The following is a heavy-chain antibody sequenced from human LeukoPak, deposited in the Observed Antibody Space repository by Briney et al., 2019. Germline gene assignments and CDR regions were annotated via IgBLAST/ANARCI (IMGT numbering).Heavy chain of an antibody. D-gene: IGHD4-17*01. CDR1: GFTFTGYW. V-gene: IGHV3-74*01. CDR2: LYSDGRSL. CDR3: ARGRLSYGDFDY. Sequence: PGGSLRLSCAGSGFTFTGYWMHWVRQTPGKGLVWISRLYSDGRSLTYADSVKGRFTISRDNSKNTLYLQMNSLRAEDTAVYYCARGRLSYGDFDYWGQGTLVTVSS. J-gene: IGHJ4*02.